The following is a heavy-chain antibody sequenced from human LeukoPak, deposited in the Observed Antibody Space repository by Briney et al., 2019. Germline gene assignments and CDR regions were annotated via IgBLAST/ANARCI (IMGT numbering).Heavy chain of an antibody. CDR1: GFTFSSYA. D-gene: IGHD5-18*01. J-gene: IGHJ4*02. CDR2: ISYDGSNK. CDR3: ASSGYSYGYPLGY. Sequence: GGSLRLSCAAYGFTFSSYAMHWVRQAPGKGLEWVAVISYDGSNKYYADSVKGRFTISRDNSKNTLYLQMNSLRAEDTAVYYCASSGYSYGYPLGYWGQGTLVTVSS. V-gene: IGHV3-30*04.